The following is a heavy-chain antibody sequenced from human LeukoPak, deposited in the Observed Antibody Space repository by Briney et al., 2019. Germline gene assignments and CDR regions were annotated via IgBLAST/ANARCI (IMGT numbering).Heavy chain of an antibody. CDR1: GYTFTGYY. CDR3: ARAPIIAVAGRVDY. CDR2: IHPNSGGT. J-gene: IGHJ4*02. V-gene: IGHV1-2*02. Sequence: ASVKVSCKASGYTFTGYYLHWVRQAPGQGLEWMGWIHPNSGGTNYAQKPQGRVTMTTDTSTSTAYMELRSLRSDDTAVYYCARAPIIAVAGRVDYWGQGTLVTVSS. D-gene: IGHD6-19*01.